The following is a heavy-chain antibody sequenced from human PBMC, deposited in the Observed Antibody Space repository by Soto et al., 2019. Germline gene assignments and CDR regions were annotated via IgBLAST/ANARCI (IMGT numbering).Heavy chain of an antibody. CDR1: GYTFTSYG. J-gene: IGHJ6*02. CDR3: ARVVENYYGSGSYYKGDYYYYGMDV. Sequence: ASVKVSCKASGYTFTSYGISWVRQAPGQGLEWMGWISAYNGNTNYAQKLQGRVTMTTDTSTSTAYMELRSLRSDDTAVYYCARVVENYYGSGSYYKGDYYYYGMDVWG. V-gene: IGHV1-18*01. D-gene: IGHD3-10*01. CDR2: ISAYNGNT.